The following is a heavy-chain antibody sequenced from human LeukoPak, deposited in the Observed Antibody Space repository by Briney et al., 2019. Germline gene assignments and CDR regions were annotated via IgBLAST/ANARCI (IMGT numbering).Heavy chain of an antibody. CDR2: IYYSGST. V-gene: IGHV4-59*01. CDR1: GGSISSYY. D-gene: IGHD3-22*01. J-gene: IGHJ4*02. CDR3: ARDQWGNYYDSSGYFDY. Sequence: SETLSLTCTVSGGSISSYYWSWIRQPPGKGLEWIGYIYYSGSTNYNPSLKSRVTISVDTSKNQFSLKLSSVTAADTAVYYCARDQWGNYYDSSGYFDYWGQGTLVTVSS.